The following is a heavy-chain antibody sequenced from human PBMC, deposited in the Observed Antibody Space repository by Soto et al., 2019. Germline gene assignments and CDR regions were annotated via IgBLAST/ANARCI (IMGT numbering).Heavy chain of an antibody. V-gene: IGHV1-18*01. D-gene: IGHD1-26*01. CDR1: GYTFFSYG. CDR2: VSGYNGHT. J-gene: IGHJ5*02. CDR3: ARLVGPTSSDNWFDP. Sequence: QVKLVQSGAEVKKPGASVKVSCETSGYTFFSYGITWVRQAPGQGLEWMGWVSGYNGHTNYAQKFQGRVTMTRDISTTTAYMELRTLRSDDTAVYYCARLVGPTSSDNWFDPWGQGTLVTVSS.